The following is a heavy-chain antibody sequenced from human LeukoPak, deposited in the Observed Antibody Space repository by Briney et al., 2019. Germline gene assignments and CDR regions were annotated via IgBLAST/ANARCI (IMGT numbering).Heavy chain of an antibody. CDR3: ARLRGGYRLY. CDR1: GFTFSDYE. J-gene: IGHJ4*02. V-gene: IGHV3-48*03. Sequence: GGSLRLSYAASGFTFSDYEMNWVRQAQGKGLEWVSYISSSGSTIYYADSVKGRFTISRDDAKNSLYLQINSLRAEDTAVYYCARLRGGYRLYWGQGTLVTVSS. D-gene: IGHD5-24*01. CDR2: ISSSGSTI.